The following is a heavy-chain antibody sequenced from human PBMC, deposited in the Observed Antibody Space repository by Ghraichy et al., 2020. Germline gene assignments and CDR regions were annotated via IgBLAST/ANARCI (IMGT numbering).Heavy chain of an antibody. Sequence: GGSLRLSCAASGFTFDDYGMSWVRQAPGKGLEWVSGINWNGGSTGYADSVKGRFTISRDNAKNSLYLQMNSLRAEDTALYYCARAGIVVVPAATNDAFDIWGQGTMVTVSS. CDR1: GFTFDDYG. D-gene: IGHD2-2*01. CDR3: ARAGIVVVPAATNDAFDI. V-gene: IGHV3-20*04. CDR2: INWNGGST. J-gene: IGHJ3*02.